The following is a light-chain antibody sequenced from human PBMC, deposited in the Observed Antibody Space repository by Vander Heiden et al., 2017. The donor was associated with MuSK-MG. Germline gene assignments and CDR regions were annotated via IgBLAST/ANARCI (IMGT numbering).Light chain of an antibody. CDR1: QSLLNNSNKKNY. CDR3: HQYYSVPIT. V-gene: IGKV4-1*01. Sequence: DIVLPQSPDSLAVSLGERATINCKSTQSLLNNSNKKNYLAWYQQKPGQPPKLLLYWASTRESGVPDRFSGSGSGTDFTLTISSLQAEDVAVYYCHQYYSVPITFGPGTKVDIK. J-gene: IGKJ3*01. CDR2: WAS.